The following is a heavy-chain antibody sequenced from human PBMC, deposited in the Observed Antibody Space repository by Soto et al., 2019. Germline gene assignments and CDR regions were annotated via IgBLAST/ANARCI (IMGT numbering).Heavy chain of an antibody. CDR2: IYYSGST. Sequence: PSDSMSLACTASGGTMSSYFWGWIRKPPGKGLEWIGYIYYSGSTNYNPSLKSRVTISVDTSKNQFSLKLSSVTAADTAVYYCARXRDLYDSSGFDYYGMDVWGQGTTVTVSS. CDR3: ARXRDLYDSSGFDYYGMDV. V-gene: IGHV4-59*07. CDR1: GGTMSSYF. J-gene: IGHJ6*02. D-gene: IGHD3-22*01.